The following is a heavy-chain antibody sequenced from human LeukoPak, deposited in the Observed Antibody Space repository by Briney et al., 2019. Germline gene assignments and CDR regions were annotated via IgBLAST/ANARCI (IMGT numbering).Heavy chain of an antibody. V-gene: IGHV3-21*01. Sequence: GSLRLSCAASGFTFSSYSMNWVRQAPGKGLEWVSSISSSSSYIYYADSVKGRFTISRDNAKNSLYLQMNSLRAEDTAVYYCARVRGVIDYYGMDVWGQGTTVTVSS. D-gene: IGHD3-10*01. J-gene: IGHJ6*02. CDR3: ARVRGVIDYYGMDV. CDR1: GFTFSSYS. CDR2: ISSSSSYI.